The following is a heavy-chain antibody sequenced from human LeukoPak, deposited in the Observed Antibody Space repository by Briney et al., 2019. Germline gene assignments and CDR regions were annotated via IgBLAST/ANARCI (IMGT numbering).Heavy chain of an antibody. J-gene: IGHJ4*02. CDR2: ISWNSGSI. Sequence: GGSLRLSCAASGFTYKTYTMHWVRQAPGKGLEWVSGISWNSGSIGYADSVKGRFTISRDNAKNSLYLQMNSLRAEDTALYYCAKDTGPYYGSGGYPDYWGQGTLVTVSS. V-gene: IGHV3-9*01. CDR1: GFTYKTYT. CDR3: AKDTGPYYGSGGYPDY. D-gene: IGHD3-10*01.